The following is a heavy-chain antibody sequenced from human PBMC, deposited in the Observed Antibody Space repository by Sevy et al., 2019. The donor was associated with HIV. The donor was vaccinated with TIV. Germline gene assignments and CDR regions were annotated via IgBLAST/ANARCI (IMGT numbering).Heavy chain of an antibody. CDR2: IKQDGSEK. D-gene: IGHD5-12*01. CDR1: GFTFSSYW. J-gene: IGHJ6*02. CDR3: ARGFPPSGYDWEYYYYYGMDV. Sequence: GGSLRLSCAASGFTFSSYWMSWVRQAPGKGLEWVANIKQDGSEKYYVDSVKGQFTISRDNAKNSLYLQMNSLRAEDTAVDYCARGFPPSGYDWEYYYYYGMDVWGQGTTVTVSS. V-gene: IGHV3-7*03.